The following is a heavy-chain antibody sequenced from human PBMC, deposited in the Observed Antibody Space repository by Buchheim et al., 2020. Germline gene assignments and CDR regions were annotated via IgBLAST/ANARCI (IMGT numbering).Heavy chain of an antibody. Sequence: QVQLVESGGGVVQPGTSLRLSCAASGFVFRDFAFHWVRQAPGKGLEWVAGIFYDGSQKFYAESVEGRFTVSRDNSKNTLYVDINSLRVEDTAVHYCAREATVRGHGYEYNYYFDSWGQGTL. J-gene: IGHJ4*02. CDR1: GFVFRDFA. D-gene: IGHD3-16*01. CDR3: AREATVRGHGYEYNYYFDS. CDR2: IFYDGSQK. V-gene: IGHV3-33*01.